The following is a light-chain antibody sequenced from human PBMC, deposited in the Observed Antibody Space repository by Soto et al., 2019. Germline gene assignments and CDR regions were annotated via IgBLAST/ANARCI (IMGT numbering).Light chain of an antibody. CDR2: DVS. CDR1: SSDVGGYNY. J-gene: IGLJ1*01. V-gene: IGLV2-14*03. Sequence: QSALTQPASVSGSPGQSITISCTGTSSDVGGYNYVSWYQQHPAKAPKLIIYDVSNRPSGVSHRFSGSKSGITASLTISGLQAEDEADYYCSSYTGSGTPLVFGTGTKLTVL. CDR3: SSYTGSGTPLV.